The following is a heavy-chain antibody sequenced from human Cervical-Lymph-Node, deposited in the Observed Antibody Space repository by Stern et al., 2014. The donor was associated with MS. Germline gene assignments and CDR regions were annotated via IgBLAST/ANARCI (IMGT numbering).Heavy chain of an antibody. Sequence: QVQLVQSGAEVKKPGASVTVSCKASGYTFTSYAMHWVRQAPGQRLEWMGWINAGNGNTKYSQKFQGRVTITRDTSASTAYMELSSLRSEDTAVYYCAREGGPYYDFWSGYQNWFDPWGQGTLVTVSS. CDR1: GYTFTSYA. CDR3: AREGGPYYDFWSGYQNWFDP. CDR2: INAGNGNT. V-gene: IGHV1-3*01. D-gene: IGHD3-3*01. J-gene: IGHJ5*02.